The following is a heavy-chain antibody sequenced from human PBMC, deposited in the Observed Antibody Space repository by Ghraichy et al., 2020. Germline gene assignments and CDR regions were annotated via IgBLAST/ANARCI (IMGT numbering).Heavy chain of an antibody. J-gene: IGHJ4*02. CDR1: GYTFNNFY. D-gene: IGHD2-21*01. CDR2: INPSGGST. V-gene: IGHV1-46*02. Sequence: ASVKVSCKASGYTFNNFYMHWAQQAPGQGLEWMGIINPSGGSTSYAQKFQGRVTMTRDTSTSTVYMELSSLRSEDTAVYYCARAYCGGDCTPGGYWGQGTLVTVSS. CDR3: ARAYCGGDCTPGGY.